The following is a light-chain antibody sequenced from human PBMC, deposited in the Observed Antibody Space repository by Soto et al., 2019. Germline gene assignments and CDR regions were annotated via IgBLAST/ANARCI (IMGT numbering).Light chain of an antibody. CDR1: PTVSDNY. V-gene: IGKV3-20*01. J-gene: IGKJ1*01. CDR2: GIS. CDR3: QQYGSSTRT. Sequence: EIVWTQSPGILSLSQGERASLPCRASPTVSDNYFAWYKKKPGQDPRLLIFGISIRAPGIPDRFSGTGSGTEFNLTISRLETEECAVYEGQQYGSSTRTGGQATKVEIK.